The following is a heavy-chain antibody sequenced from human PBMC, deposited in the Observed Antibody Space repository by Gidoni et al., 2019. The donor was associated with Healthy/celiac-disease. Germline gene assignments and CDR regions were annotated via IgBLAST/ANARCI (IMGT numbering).Heavy chain of an antibody. CDR1: GFTFSSYS. J-gene: IGHJ6*02. CDR3: AREETIVVGVAAMVGGGYYYGMDV. D-gene: IGHD2-15*01. CDR2: ISSISSYI. V-gene: IGHV3-21*01. Sequence: EVQLVESGGGLVKPGGSLRLSCAASGFTFSSYSMNWVGQAPGKGLEWVPSISSISSYIYYADQVKGRFTISRDNAKNSRYLQMNSRRAEDTAVYYCAREETIVVGVAAMVGGGYYYGMDVWGQGTTVTVSS.